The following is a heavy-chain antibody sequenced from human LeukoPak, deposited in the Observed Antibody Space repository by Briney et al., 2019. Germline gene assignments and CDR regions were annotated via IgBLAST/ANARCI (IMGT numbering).Heavy chain of an antibody. CDR1: GFTLSKSW. V-gene: IGHV3-7*01. Sequence: SGGSLRLSCAASGFTLSKSWMSWVRQAPGKGLEWVANMNEDGSERDYVDSVKGRFTISRDNARKSLYLQMSSLRAEDTAVYYCATYTHWVAGDVWGQGTTVTVSS. CDR3: ATYTHWVAGDV. D-gene: IGHD3-16*01. J-gene: IGHJ6*02. CDR2: MNEDGSER.